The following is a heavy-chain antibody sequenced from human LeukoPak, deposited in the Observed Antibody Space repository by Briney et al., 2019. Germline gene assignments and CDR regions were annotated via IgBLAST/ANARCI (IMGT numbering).Heavy chain of an antibody. CDR1: GDSISTSNSY. D-gene: IGHD3-10*01. CDR3: ARQPGFGELSVVDY. J-gene: IGHJ4*02. V-gene: IGHV4-39*01. Sequence: SETLSLTCTVSGDSISTSNSYWGWIRQPPGKGLEWIGSIYYSGSTYYNPSLKSRVTISVDTSKNQFSLKLSSVTAADTAVYYCARQPGFGELSVVDYWGQGTLVTVSS. CDR2: IYYSGST.